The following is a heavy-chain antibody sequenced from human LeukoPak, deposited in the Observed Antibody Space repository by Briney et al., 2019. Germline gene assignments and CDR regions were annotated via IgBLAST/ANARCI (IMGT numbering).Heavy chain of an antibody. J-gene: IGHJ3*02. V-gene: IGHV3-33*06. D-gene: IGHD7-27*01. Sequence: PGGSLSLSCAVSGFTFSSYGMHWVRQAPGKGLEWVAVIWYDGSNKYYADSVKGRFTISRDNSKNTLYLQMNSLRAEDTAVYYCAKDQSWGRGDAFDIWGQGTMVTVSS. CDR3: AKDQSWGRGDAFDI. CDR1: GFTFSSYG. CDR2: IWYDGSNK.